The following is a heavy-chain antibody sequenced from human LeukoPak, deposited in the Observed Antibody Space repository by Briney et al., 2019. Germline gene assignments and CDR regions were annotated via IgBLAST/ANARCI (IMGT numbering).Heavy chain of an antibody. Sequence: SETLSLTCSVSGASISSGSNYWGWIRQPPGKTLEWIGSIYSSGSTNYNPSLKSRVTISVDTSKNQFSLKLSSVTAADTAVYYCTRGSIAYYYMDVWGKGTTVTISS. D-gene: IGHD3-22*01. CDR1: GASISSGSNY. CDR2: IYSSGST. V-gene: IGHV4-39*07. CDR3: TRGSIAYYYMDV. J-gene: IGHJ6*03.